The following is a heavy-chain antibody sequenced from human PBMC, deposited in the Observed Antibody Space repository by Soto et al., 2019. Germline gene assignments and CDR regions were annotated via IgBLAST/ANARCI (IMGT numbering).Heavy chain of an antibody. Sequence: SETLSLTCTVSGGSISSSSYYWGWIRQPPGKGLEWIGSIYYSGSTYYNPSLKSRVTISVDTSKNQFSLKLSSVTAADTAVYYCASQPSYDYVWGSYRQPFDYWGQGTLVTVS. V-gene: IGHV4-39*01. CDR3: ASQPSYDYVWGSYRQPFDY. CDR2: IYYSGST. CDR1: GGSISSSSYY. D-gene: IGHD3-16*02. J-gene: IGHJ4*02.